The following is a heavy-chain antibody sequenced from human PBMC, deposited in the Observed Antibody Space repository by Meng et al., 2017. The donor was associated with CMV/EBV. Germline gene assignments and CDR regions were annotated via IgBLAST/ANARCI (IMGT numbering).Heavy chain of an antibody. CDR1: GGSFSGYY. CDR2: INHSGST. J-gene: IGHJ3*02. D-gene: IGHD3-10*01. Sequence: SETLSLTCAVYGGSFSGYYWSWIRQPPGKGLEWIGEINHSGSTNYNPSLKSRVTISVDTSKNRFSLKLSSVTAADTAVYYCARKAFAYYYGSGNLKTRAFDIWGQGTMVTVSS. CDR3: ARKAFAYYYGSGNLKTRAFDI. V-gene: IGHV4-34*01.